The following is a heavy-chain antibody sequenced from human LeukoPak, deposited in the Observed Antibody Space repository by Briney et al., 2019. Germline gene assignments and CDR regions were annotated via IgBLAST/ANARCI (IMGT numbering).Heavy chain of an antibody. CDR1: GFTFSSYA. CDR2: ISYDGSNK. J-gene: IGHJ5*02. D-gene: IGHD4-23*01. CDR3: ARDDYGGNSYNWFDP. Sequence: PGGSLRLSCAASGFTFSSYAMHWVRQAPGKGLEWVAVISYDGSNKYYADSVKGRFTISRDNSKNTLYLQMNSLRAEDTAVYYCARDDYGGNSYNWFDPWGQGTLVTVSS. V-gene: IGHV3-30-3*01.